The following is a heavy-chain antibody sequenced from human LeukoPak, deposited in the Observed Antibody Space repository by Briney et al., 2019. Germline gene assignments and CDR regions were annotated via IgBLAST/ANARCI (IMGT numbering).Heavy chain of an antibody. Sequence: GGSLRLSCAASGFTFSSYAMSWVRQAPGKGLEWVSAISGSGGSTSYADPVKGRFTISRDNSKNTLFLQMNSLRAEDTAVYYCAKTGQSYYYYMDVWGKGSTVTVSS. D-gene: IGHD3-9*01. CDR3: AKTGQSYYYYMDV. CDR1: GFTFSSYA. CDR2: ISGSGGST. J-gene: IGHJ6*03. V-gene: IGHV3-23*01.